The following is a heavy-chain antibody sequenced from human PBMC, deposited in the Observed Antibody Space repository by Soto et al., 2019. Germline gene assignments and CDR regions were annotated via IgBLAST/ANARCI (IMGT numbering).Heavy chain of an antibody. Sequence: QLQLQESGPGLVKPSETLSLTCSVSDDSINSDKYYWGWIRQPPGKGLEWIGSIYYRGNAYYNPSLQTRVTRSLDKSMSQFSLNLNSVTAADSAVYFCARLEGLATIAYYFDFWGPGALVTVSS. V-gene: IGHV4-39*01. D-gene: IGHD3-9*01. CDR2: IYYRGNA. J-gene: IGHJ4*02. CDR1: DDSINSDKYY. CDR3: ARLEGLATIAYYFDF.